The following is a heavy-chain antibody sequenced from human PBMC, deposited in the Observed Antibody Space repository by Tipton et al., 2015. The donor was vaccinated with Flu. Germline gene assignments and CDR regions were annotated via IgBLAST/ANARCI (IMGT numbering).Heavy chain of an antibody. D-gene: IGHD2-15*01. CDR2: IWYDGGQK. J-gene: IGHJ4*02. Sequence: SLRLSCVASGFTFSRYQMNWVRLAPGKGLEWVAVIWYDGGQKYYADSVKGRFTISRDNSKNTLYLQMNSLRVADTAVYYCATNRLLDYWGQGTLVTVSS. CDR1: GFTFSRYQ. CDR3: ATNRLLDY. V-gene: IGHV3-33*08.